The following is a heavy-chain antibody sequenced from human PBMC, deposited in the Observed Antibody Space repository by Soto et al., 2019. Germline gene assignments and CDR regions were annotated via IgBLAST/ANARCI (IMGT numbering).Heavy chain of an antibody. Sequence: QVQLQASGPGLVKPSETLSLTCTVSGDSISRYYWSWIRLSPGKGLEWIGYIYYSGETNYNPSVKSRVTISVDRTKNQFSLKLSSVTAADTAVYYCARDQGGEFLKGSGMDVWGQGTTVTVSS. CDR3: ARDQGGEFLKGSGMDV. CDR2: IYYSGET. J-gene: IGHJ6*02. CDR1: GDSISRYY. D-gene: IGHD3-10*01. V-gene: IGHV4-59*01.